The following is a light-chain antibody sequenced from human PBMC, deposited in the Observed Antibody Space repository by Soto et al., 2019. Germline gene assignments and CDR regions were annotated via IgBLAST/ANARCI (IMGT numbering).Light chain of an antibody. CDR3: PQHGSSHCR. CDR1: QSVSSNY. J-gene: IGKJ1*01. Sequence: EVVLTQSRGALSLSPGERATLSCRASQSVSSNYVAWYQQIPGQTPRLLIYGASSRATGIPDRFSGSGSGTDLTLTTSRLEPEDFAVYYCPQHGSSHCRFGQRTKVDI. V-gene: IGKV3-20*01. CDR2: GAS.